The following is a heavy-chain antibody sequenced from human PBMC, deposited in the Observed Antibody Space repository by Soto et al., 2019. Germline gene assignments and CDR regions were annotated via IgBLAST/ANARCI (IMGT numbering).Heavy chain of an antibody. V-gene: IGHV3-33*01. Sequence: QVQLVESGGGVVQPGRPLRLSCAASGFTFSSYGMHWVRQAPGKGLEWVAVIWYDGSNKYYADSVKGRFTISRDNSKNTLYLQMNSLRAEDTAVYYCVRVDSSGWYCDYWGQGTLVTVSS. D-gene: IGHD6-19*01. CDR2: IWYDGSNK. CDR3: VRVDSSGWYCDY. J-gene: IGHJ4*02. CDR1: GFTFSSYG.